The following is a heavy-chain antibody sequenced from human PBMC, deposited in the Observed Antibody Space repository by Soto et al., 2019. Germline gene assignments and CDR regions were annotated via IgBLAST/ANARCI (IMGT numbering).Heavy chain of an antibody. V-gene: IGHV1-18*04. CDR3: SIYCGDEGESVGH. CDR1: CYTFTRYG. CDR2: INSNHGKR. J-gene: IGHJ4*02. Sequence: QIQLVQSGLEVKKPGASVIGSCQTSCYTFTRYGINWVRQAPGQGLEWMGWINSNHGKRNYAEKFKGRITMTTNTSTRTGYMELRGLKSDDTAVYDWSIYCGDEGESVGHWGQGTLVTVSS. D-gene: IGHD2-21*01.